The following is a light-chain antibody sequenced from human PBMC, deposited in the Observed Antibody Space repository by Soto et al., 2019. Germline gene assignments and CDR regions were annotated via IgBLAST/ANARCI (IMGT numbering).Light chain of an antibody. V-gene: IGKV3-20*01. J-gene: IGKJ1*01. CDR1: QGIGDT. CDR3: QQYGTSLWT. Sequence: EVVIRQSPATLSVSPGEGATLSCRASQGIGDTLAWYQHKPGQTPRTLIYGASNRETGIPDRFSGSGSGTDFTLTTSRLEPEDFAVYYCQQYGTSLWTFGQGTKVDIK. CDR2: GAS.